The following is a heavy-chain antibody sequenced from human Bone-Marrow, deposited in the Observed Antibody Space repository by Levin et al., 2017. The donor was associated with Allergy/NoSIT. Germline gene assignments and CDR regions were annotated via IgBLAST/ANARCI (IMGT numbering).Heavy chain of an antibody. CDR2: IYYDGSA. Sequence: SETLSLTCTVSGGSISDDSYYWAWVRQPPGTGLEWIGSIYYDGSAYYNPSLKTRLTISVDTSKNQFSLRVNSVTAADTAIYYCAGEPNSPYYYHYGLDVWGQGTTVTVSS. D-gene: IGHD2/OR15-2a*01. CDR3: AGEPNSPYYYHYGLDV. CDR1: GGSISDDSYY. J-gene: IGHJ6*02. V-gene: IGHV4-39*07.